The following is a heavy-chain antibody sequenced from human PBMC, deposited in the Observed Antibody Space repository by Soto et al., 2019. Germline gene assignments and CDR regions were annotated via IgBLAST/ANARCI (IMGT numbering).Heavy chain of an antibody. CDR3: ARGINYYDSGDDAFDI. CDR1: GYTFTSYD. V-gene: IGHV1-8*01. D-gene: IGHD3-10*01. CDR2: MNPNSGNT. Sequence: QVQLVQSGAEVKKPGASVKVSCKASGYTFTSYDINWVRQATGQGLEWMGWMNPNSGNTGYAQKFQGRVTVTRNTSISTAYMEQSSLRSEDTAVYYCARGINYYDSGDDAFDIWGQGTMVTVSS. J-gene: IGHJ3*02.